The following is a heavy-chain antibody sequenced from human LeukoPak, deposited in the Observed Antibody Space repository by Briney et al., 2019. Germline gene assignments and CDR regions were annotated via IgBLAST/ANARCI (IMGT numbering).Heavy chain of an antibody. Sequence: GASVKVSCKASGYTFTIYYMHWVRQAPGQGLEWMGLINPTGGSTGYAQRFQGRVTMTRDMSTSTDYMELSSLRSEDTAIYYCARDQYGLGYGSLFDYWGQGTLVTVSS. V-gene: IGHV1-46*01. J-gene: IGHJ4*02. CDR3: ARDQYGLGYGSLFDY. D-gene: IGHD3-10*01. CDR1: GYTFTIYY. CDR2: INPTGGST.